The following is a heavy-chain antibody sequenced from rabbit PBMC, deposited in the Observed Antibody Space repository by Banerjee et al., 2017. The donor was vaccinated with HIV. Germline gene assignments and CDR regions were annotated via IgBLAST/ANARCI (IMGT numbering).Heavy chain of an antibody. CDR2: IYAGGSGST. CDR3: ARGSHIYIDFDL. Sequence: QSLEESGGDLVKPGASLTLTCTASGFSFSSGYYMCWVRQAPGKGLEWIACIYAGGSGSTYYASWAKGRFTISKTSSTTVTLQMTSLTAADTATYFCARGSHIYIDFDLWGPGTLVTVS. D-gene: IGHD1-1*01. CDR1: GFSFSSGYY. J-gene: IGHJ4*01. V-gene: IGHV1S40*01.